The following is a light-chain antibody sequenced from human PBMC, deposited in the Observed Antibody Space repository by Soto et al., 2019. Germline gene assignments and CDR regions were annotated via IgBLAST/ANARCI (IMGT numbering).Light chain of an antibody. J-gene: IGLJ1*01. CDR1: SSNIGAGY. CDR2: DNN. CDR3: GTWDSSLSRHYV. V-gene: IGLV1-51*01. Sequence: QSVLTQPPSVSGAPGQRVTISCTGSSSNIGAGYDVHWYQQFPGTAPKVVIYDNNKRPSGIPDRFSGSKSGTSATLGITGLQTGDEADYYCGTWDSSLSRHYVFGTGTKVTVL.